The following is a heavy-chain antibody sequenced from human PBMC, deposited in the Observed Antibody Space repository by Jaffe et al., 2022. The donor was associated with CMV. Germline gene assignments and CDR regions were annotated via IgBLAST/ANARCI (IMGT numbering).Heavy chain of an antibody. Sequence: QVRLQESGPGLVKPSGTLSLTCTVSGGSISSNHCWSWVRQSPGKGLDWIGDIYQGGRTKYNSSLKSRVTISLDESQNHFSLSLASVTAADTAVYYCARGCEVVVVTAVDWHLDLWGRGTLVTVSS. V-gene: IGHV4-4*02. CDR1: GGSISSNHC. J-gene: IGHJ2*01. CDR2: IYQGGRT. CDR3: ARGCEVVVVTAVDWHLDL. D-gene: IGHD2-21*02.